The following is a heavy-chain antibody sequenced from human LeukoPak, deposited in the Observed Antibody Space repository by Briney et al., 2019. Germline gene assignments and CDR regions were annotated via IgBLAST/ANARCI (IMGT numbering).Heavy chain of an antibody. V-gene: IGHV4-59*01. CDR3: ARTGSTVTMLYPFDH. Sequence: SETLSLTCTVSGGSIRSYYWSWVRQPPGKGLEWIGYIYYSGSTNYNPSLKSRVSIAVDTSKNQFSLKLSSVTAADTAVYYGARTGSTVTMLYPFDHWGQGTLVTVSS. D-gene: IGHD4-17*01. J-gene: IGHJ4*02. CDR1: GGSIRSYY. CDR2: IYYSGST.